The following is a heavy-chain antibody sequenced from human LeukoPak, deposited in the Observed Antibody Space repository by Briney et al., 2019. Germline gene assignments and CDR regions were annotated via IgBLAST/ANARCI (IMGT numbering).Heavy chain of an antibody. J-gene: IGHJ4*02. Sequence: GGSLRLSCAASGFSFSSHAMHWVRQAPGKGLEWVAFISXXGXTXXXADSVXXRFTTSRDISLHLQMNSLRAEDTAVYYCVRNXXSDYWGQGTLVTVSS. CDR2: ISXXGXTX. D-gene: IGHD2/OR15-2a*01. CDR3: VRNXXSDY. V-gene: IGHV3-30*06. CDR1: GFSFSSHA.